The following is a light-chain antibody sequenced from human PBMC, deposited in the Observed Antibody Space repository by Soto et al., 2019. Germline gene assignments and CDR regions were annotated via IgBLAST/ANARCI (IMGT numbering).Light chain of an antibody. CDR2: DVS. CDR1: QSVGINY. Sequence: EIVLTQSPATLSLSPGERATLSCGASQSVGINYLAWYQQKPGLAPRLLMYDVSKRFTGTPDRFSGSGSGTDFTLTITRLEPEDSAVYYCQQFGASLTVGGGTKVDIK. CDR3: QQFGASLT. J-gene: IGKJ4*01. V-gene: IGKV3D-20*01.